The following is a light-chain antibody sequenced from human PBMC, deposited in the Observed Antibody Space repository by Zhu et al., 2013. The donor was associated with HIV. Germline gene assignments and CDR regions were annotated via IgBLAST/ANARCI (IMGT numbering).Light chain of an antibody. CDR1: SSNIGAGYD. CDR2: GNS. Sequence: QSVLTQPPSVSGAPGQRVTISCTGSSSNIGAGYDVHWYQQVSGTAPKLLIYGNSNRPSGVPDRFSASKSGTSASLAITGLQTEDEADYYCSSYTTNSALVFGGGTRLTVL. CDR3: SSYTTNSALV. V-gene: IGLV1-40*01. J-gene: IGLJ2*01.